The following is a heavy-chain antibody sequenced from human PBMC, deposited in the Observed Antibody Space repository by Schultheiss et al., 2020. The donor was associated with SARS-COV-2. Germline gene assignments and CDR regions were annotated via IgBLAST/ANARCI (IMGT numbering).Heavy chain of an antibody. CDR2: IYPGDSDT. V-gene: IGHV5-51*01. CDR1: GYSFTSHW. J-gene: IGHJ3*02. Sequence: GSLRLSCKASGYSFTSHWIGWVRQMPGKGLEWMGIIYPGDSDTRYSPSFQGQVTISADKSISTAYLQWSSLKASDTAMYYCARPRCSGGSCYPDAFDIWGQGTMVTVSS. CDR3: ARPRCSGGSCYPDAFDI. D-gene: IGHD2-15*01.